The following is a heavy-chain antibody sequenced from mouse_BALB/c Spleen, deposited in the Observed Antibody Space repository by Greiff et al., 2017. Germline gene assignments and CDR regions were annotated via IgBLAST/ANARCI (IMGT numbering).Heavy chain of an antibody. CDR1: GYTFTDYA. CDR2: ISTYYGDA. J-gene: IGHJ4*01. CDR3: ARRGLLDYAMDY. Sequence: VQLQQSGAELVRPGVSVKISCKGSGYTFTDYAMHWVKQSHAKSLEWIGVISTYYGDASYNQKFKGKATMTVDKSSSTAYMELARLTSEDSAIDYCARRGLLDYAMDYWGQGTSVTVSS. V-gene: IGHV1S137*01. D-gene: IGHD2-3*01.